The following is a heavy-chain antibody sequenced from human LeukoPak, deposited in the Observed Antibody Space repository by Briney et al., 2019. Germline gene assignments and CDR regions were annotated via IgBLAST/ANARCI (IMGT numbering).Heavy chain of an antibody. V-gene: IGHV1-8*01. Sequence: VASVKVSCKASGYTFTSYDINWVRQATGQGLEWMGWMNPNSGNTGYAQKFQGRVTMTRNTSISTAYMELSSLRSEDTAVYYCATGGLWGYGQLVKDAFDIWGQGTMVTVSS. D-gene: IGHD3-16*01. CDR1: GYTFTSYD. CDR2: MNPNSGNT. J-gene: IGHJ3*02. CDR3: ATGGLWGYGQLVKDAFDI.